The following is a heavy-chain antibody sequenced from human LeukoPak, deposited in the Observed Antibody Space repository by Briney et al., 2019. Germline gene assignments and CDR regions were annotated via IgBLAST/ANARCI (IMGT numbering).Heavy chain of an antibody. CDR1: GFTFSSYW. CDR2: INSDGSST. CDR3: ARERTGDAFDI. J-gene: IGHJ3*02. Sequence: PGGSLRLSCAASGFTFSSYWMHWVRQAPGKGLVWVSRINSDGSSTSYADSVKGRFTISRDNAKNTLHLQMNSLRAEDTAVYYCARERTGDAFDIWGQGTMVTVSS. V-gene: IGHV3-74*01. D-gene: IGHD3/OR15-3a*01.